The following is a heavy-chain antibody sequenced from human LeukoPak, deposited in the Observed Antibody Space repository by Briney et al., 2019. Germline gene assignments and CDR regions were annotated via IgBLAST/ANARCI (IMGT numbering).Heavy chain of an antibody. D-gene: IGHD3/OR15-3a*01. CDR3: ARRTNGFDI. Sequence: SETLSLTCTVSGGSISSGYYYWNWIRQPAGKGLEWIGRIYTSGGTNYNPSLNSRVTISLDTSKNQCSLKLTSVTAADTAVYYCARRTNGFDIWGQGTMVTVSS. J-gene: IGHJ3*02. V-gene: IGHV4-61*02. CDR1: GGSISSGYYY. CDR2: IYTSGGT.